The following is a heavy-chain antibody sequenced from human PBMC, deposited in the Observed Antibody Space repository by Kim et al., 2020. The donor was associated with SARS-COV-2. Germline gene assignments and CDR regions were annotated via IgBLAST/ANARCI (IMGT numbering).Heavy chain of an antibody. V-gene: IGHV4-4*02. CDR1: GGSISSDAW. CDR2: IYHGGST. D-gene: IGHD1-26*01. J-gene: IGHJ6*02. CDR3: ARVSSGNYLF. Sequence: SETLSLTCAVSGGSISSDAWWSWVRQPPGKGLEWIGEIYHGGSTNYSPSLESRVTISVDKSKNQFSPKVNSVTAADTAVYYCARVSSGNYLFWGQGTTVT.